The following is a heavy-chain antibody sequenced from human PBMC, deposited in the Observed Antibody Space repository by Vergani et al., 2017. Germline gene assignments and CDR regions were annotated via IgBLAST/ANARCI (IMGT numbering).Heavy chain of an antibody. Sequence: EVQLVESGGGVVQPGRSLRLSCAASGFTFSSYSMNWVRQAPGKGLEWVSSISSSSSYIYYADSVKGRFTISRDNAKNSLYLQMNSLRAEDTAVYYCARAHSGYDSSQGYWGQGTLVTVSS. V-gene: IGHV3-21*01. D-gene: IGHD5-12*01. J-gene: IGHJ4*02. CDR2: ISSSSSYI. CDR3: ARAHSGYDSSQGY. CDR1: GFTFSSYS.